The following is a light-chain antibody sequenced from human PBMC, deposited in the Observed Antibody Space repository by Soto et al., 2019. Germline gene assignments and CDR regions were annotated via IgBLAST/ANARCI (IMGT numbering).Light chain of an antibody. CDR1: QSVSSTY. V-gene: IGKV3-20*01. CDR2: GAS. CDR3: QQYGSSPLT. Sequence: EMVLTQSPGTLSLSPGERATLSCRASQSVSSTYLAWYKQKPGQAPRLLIYGASSRATGIPDRFSGSGSGTDFTLTISRLEPEDFAVYYCQQYGSSPLTFGPGTKVDIK. J-gene: IGKJ3*01.